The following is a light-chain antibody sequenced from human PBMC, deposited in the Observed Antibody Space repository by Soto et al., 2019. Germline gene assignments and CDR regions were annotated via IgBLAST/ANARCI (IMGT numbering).Light chain of an antibody. CDR1: SSDVGIYNY. Sequence: QSVLTQPASVSGSPGQSIAISCTGSSSDVGIYNYVSWYQQHPGKAPKLMIYEVRNRPSGVSNRFSGSKSGNTASLTISGLQPEDEADYYCSSYTSTSTLYVFGTGTKVTVL. V-gene: IGLV2-14*01. CDR2: EVR. CDR3: SSYTSTSTLYV. J-gene: IGLJ1*01.